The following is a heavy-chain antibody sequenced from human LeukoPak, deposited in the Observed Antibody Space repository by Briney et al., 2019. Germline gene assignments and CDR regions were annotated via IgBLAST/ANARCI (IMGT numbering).Heavy chain of an antibody. CDR2: ISAYNGDT. V-gene: IGHV1-18*01. J-gene: IGHJ5*02. CDR3: ARDGELTVTRRWFDP. Sequence: GASVKVSCKASGYTFISYAISWVRQAPGQGLEWMGWISAYNGDTNYDQKLQGRVTMTTDISTSTASMELRSLRSDDTAVCYCARDGELTVTRRWFDPWGQGTLVTVSS. CDR1: GYTFISYA. D-gene: IGHD4-17*01.